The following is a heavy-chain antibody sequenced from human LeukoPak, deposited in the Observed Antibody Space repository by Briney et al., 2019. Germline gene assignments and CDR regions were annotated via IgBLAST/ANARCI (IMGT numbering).Heavy chain of an antibody. J-gene: IGHJ1*01. CDR1: GSTFTSYG. CDR3: ARADVVATAILPVYFQH. V-gene: IGHV1-18*01. Sequence: ASVKLSCKASGSTFTSYGTSWGRQAPGQGLEWMGWSNVNDGKSNYAQKLQGRVTMTTDTSMSKAYMELRSLRSDDTAVYYFARADVVATAILPVYFQHWGEGTLVTVSS. D-gene: IGHD2-21*02. CDR2: SNVNDGKS.